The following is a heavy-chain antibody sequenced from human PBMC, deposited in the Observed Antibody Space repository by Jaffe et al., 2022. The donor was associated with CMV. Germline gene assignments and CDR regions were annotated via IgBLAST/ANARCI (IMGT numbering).Heavy chain of an antibody. J-gene: IGHJ4*02. CDR3: TTFPPDY. CDR2: IKDKGDGGTA. Sequence: EVKLVESGGGLVKPGGSLRLSCAASGFTFSKVWMSWVRQAPGKGLEWVGRIKDKGDGGTADYAAPVKGRFTISRDDSKTTLYLQMNNLKTEDTAVYYCTTFPPDYWGQGTLVTVSS. V-gene: IGHV3-15*01. CDR1: GFTFSKVW.